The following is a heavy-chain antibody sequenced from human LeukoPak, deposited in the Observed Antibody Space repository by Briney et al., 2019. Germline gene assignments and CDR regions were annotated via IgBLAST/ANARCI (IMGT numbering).Heavy chain of an antibody. Sequence: GGSLRLSCAASGFTFSSHAMSWVRQAPGKGLEWVSSISSSSSYIYYADSVKGRFTISRDNAKNSLYLQMNSLRAEDTAVYYCASSLAYYYDSSGLTFDYWGQGTLVTVSS. J-gene: IGHJ4*02. CDR1: GFTFSSHA. D-gene: IGHD3-22*01. CDR3: ASSLAYYYDSSGLTFDY. CDR2: ISSSSSYI. V-gene: IGHV3-21*01.